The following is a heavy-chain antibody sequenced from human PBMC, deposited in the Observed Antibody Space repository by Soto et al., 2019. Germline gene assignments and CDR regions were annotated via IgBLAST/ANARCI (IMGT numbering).Heavy chain of an antibody. CDR1: GFNLGSYA. V-gene: IGHV3-23*01. Sequence: EVQLLESGGGLVQPGGSLRLSCAASGFNLGSYAMNWVRQAPGKGLVWVSTITGSGGNTYYADSVKGRFAISRDNSKNTLYLQMNSLRAKDAAVYYCAKSPTPVVRGLSSGFSNFDYWGQGTRVTVSS. D-gene: IGHD3-10*01. CDR3: AKSPTPVVRGLSSGFSNFDY. CDR2: ITGSGGNT. J-gene: IGHJ4*02.